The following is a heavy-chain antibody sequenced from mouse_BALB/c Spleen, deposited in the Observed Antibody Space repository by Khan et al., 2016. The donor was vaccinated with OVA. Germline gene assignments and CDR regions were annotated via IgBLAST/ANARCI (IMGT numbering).Heavy chain of an antibody. CDR1: GYSITSGYG. J-gene: IGHJ2*01. CDR3: ARTARIKY. CDR2: ISYSGST. Sequence: VQLQQSGPVLVKPSQSLSLTCTVTGYSITSGYGWNWIRQFPGNKLEWMGYISYSGSTNYNPSLKSRISITRDTSKNQFFLQLNSVTTEDTATYYCARTARIKYWGQGTTLTVSS. D-gene: IGHD1-2*01. V-gene: IGHV3-1*02.